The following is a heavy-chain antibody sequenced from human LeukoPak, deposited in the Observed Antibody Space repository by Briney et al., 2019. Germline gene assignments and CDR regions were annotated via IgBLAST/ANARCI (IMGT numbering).Heavy chain of an antibody. CDR3: ARGRWLHPLDY. CDR1: GGSFSGYY. V-gene: IGHV4-34*01. CDR2: INHSGST. J-gene: IGHJ4*02. Sequence: PSETLSLTCVVYGGSFSGYYWSWIGQPPGKGLEWIGEINHSGSTNYNPSLKSRVTISVDTSKNQFSLKLSSVTAADTAVYYCARGRWLHPLDYWGQGTLVTVSS. D-gene: IGHD5-24*01.